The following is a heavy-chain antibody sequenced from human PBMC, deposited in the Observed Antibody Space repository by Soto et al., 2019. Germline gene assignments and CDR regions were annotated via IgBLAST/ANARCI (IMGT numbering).Heavy chain of an antibody. V-gene: IGHV3-21*01. CDR2: ISSSSSYI. Sequence: EVQLVESGGGLVKPGGSLRLSCAASGFTFSSYSMNWVRQAPGRGLEWVSSISSSSSYIYYADSVKGRFTISRDNAKNSLYLQMNSLRAEDTAVYYCAREAHSGSYLGRWGQGTLVNVFS. D-gene: IGHD1-26*01. CDR3: AREAHSGSYLGR. J-gene: IGHJ4*02. CDR1: GFTFSSYS.